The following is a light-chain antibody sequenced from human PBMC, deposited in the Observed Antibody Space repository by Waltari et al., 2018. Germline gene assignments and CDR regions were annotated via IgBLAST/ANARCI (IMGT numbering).Light chain of an antibody. Sequence: EIVLTQSPGTVSFAPGDRATLSCWARQSVRIYLAWYQQKPGQAPRLLIYHASTRATGIPDRFSASGSGTDFSLTISRLEPEDFAMYYCQQYVESPATFGQGTKVEIK. V-gene: IGKV3-20*01. CDR1: QSVRIY. CDR3: QQYVESPAT. CDR2: HAS. J-gene: IGKJ1*01.